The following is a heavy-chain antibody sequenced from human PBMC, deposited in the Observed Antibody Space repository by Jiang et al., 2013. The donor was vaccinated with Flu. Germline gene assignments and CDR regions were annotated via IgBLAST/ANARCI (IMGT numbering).Heavy chain of an antibody. CDR2: SNRDGSTT. CDR3: VRDREDSSGWYYLDY. V-gene: IGHV3-74*01. J-gene: IGHJ4*02. CDR1: GFTFSNYW. D-gene: IGHD6-19*01. Sequence: VQLVESGGGLVQPGGSLRLSCAASGFTFSNYWMQWVRQVPGKGLVWVSRSNRDGSTTVYEGSVTGRFTISRDNAKNTLYLQMNNLRAEDSAVYYCVRDREDSSGWYYLDYWGQGTLVTVSS.